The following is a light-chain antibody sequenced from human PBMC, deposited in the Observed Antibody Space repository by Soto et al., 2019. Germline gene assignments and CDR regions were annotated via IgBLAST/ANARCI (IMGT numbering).Light chain of an antibody. CDR3: HQYSNWPGT. CDR1: LSVTTN. J-gene: IGKJ1*01. CDR2: GAS. Sequence: PGERAVLTCRASLSVTTNLAWYQQKPGQAPSLLISGASTRATGIPARFSGSGSGTEFTLTISSLQSEDFAVYFCHQYSNWPGTFGQGTKVEIK. V-gene: IGKV3-15*01.